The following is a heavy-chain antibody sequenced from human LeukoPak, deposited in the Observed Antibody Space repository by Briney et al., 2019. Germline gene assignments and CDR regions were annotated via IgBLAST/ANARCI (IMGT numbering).Heavy chain of an antibody. CDR1: GGTFSSYA. D-gene: IGHD3-22*01. Sequence: SVKVSCKASGGTFSSYAISWVRQAPGQGLEWMGGTIPIFGTANYAQKFQGRVTITADESTSTAYMELSSLRSEDTAVYYCARDLKRITMIVGQDAFDIWGQGTMVTVSS. CDR2: TIPIFGTA. V-gene: IGHV1-69*01. J-gene: IGHJ3*02. CDR3: ARDLKRITMIVGQDAFDI.